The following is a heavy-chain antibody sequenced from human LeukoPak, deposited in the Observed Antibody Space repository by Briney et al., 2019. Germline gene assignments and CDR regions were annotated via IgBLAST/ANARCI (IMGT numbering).Heavy chain of an antibody. V-gene: IGHV3-30*18. Sequence: PGGSLRLSCAASGFTFSSYGMHWVRQAPGKGLEWVAVISYDGSNKYYADSVKGRFTISRDNSKNTLYLQMNSLRAEDTAVYYCTQDSSFSSPPNANWFGPWGQGTLVTVSS. D-gene: IGHD3-3*02. CDR3: TQDSSFSSPPNANWFGP. J-gene: IGHJ5*02. CDR1: GFTFSSYG. CDR2: ISYDGSNK.